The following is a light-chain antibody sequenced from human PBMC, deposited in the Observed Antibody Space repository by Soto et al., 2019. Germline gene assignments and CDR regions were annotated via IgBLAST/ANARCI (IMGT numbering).Light chain of an antibody. J-gene: IGLJ3*02. CDR2: EVS. Sequence: QSALTQPASVSGSPGQSITISCTGTSSDVGASNSVSWYQQHPDKAPKLMIYEVSNRPSGVSNRFSGSKSGNTASLTISGLQAEDEADYYCSSYTTTTTWVFGGGTQLTVL. V-gene: IGLV2-14*01. CDR3: SSYTTTTTWV. CDR1: SSDVGASNS.